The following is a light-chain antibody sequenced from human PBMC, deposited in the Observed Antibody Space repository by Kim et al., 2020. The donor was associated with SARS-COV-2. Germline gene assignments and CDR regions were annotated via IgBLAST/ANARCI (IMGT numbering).Light chain of an antibody. CDR2: AAS. CDR3: LQHNSYPRT. V-gene: IGKV1-17*03. Sequence: EAVGDRVTITWRESQGISNYLAWFQQKPGKVPKRLIYAASSLQSGVPSRFSGSGSGTEFTLTISSLQPEDVASYYCLQHNSYPRTFGQGTKVEIK. CDR1: QGISNY. J-gene: IGKJ1*01.